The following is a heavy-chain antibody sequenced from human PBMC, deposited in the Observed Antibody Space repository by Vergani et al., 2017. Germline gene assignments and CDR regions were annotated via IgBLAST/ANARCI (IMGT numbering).Heavy chain of an antibody. CDR1: GGSFSDYY. V-gene: IGHV4-34*01. Sequence: QVQLQEWGAGLLKTSETLSLTCGVSGGSFSDYYWSWIRQAPGMGLEWIGEVNHGGSTNYNPSLKSRVSISVDTSKNQFSLQLTSVTAAESALYFCASIARAPTRRNPPPDYGGQGILVTVSS. CDR2: VNHGGST. D-gene: IGHD3-16*02. J-gene: IGHJ4*02. CDR3: ASIARAPTRRNPPPDY.